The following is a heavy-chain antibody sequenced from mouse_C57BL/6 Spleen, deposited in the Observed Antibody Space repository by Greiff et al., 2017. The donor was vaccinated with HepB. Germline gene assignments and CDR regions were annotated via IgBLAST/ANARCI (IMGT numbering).Heavy chain of an antibody. J-gene: IGHJ3*01. CDR2: IYPGSGST. CDR3: ARKDYDGAWFAY. V-gene: IGHV1-55*01. CDR1: GYTFTSYW. Sequence: QVQLQQPGAELVKPGASVKMSCKASGYTFTSYWITWVKQRPGQGLEWIGDIYPGSGSTNYNEKFKSKATLTVDTSSSTAYIQLSSLTSEDSAVYYCARKDYDGAWFAYWGQGTLVTVSA. D-gene: IGHD2-4*01.